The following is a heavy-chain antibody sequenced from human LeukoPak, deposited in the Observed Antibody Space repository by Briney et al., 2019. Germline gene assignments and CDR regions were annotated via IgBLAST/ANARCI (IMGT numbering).Heavy chain of an antibody. V-gene: IGHV5-51*01. J-gene: IGHJ3*02. CDR3: ARRLMYYYDTSGYDVAFDI. D-gene: IGHD3-22*01. Sequence: GESLKISCKASGYTVTNYWIGWVRQMPGKGLEWMGIIYPDDSDITYSPSFQGQGTISADKSISTAYLQWNSLKASDTAMYYCARRLMYYYDTSGYDVAFDIWGQGTMVTVSS. CDR2: IYPDDSDI. CDR1: GYTVTNYW.